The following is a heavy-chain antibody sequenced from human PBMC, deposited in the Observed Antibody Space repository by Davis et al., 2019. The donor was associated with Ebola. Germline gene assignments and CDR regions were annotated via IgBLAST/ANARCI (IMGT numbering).Heavy chain of an antibody. Sequence: PGGSLRLSCAASGFTFSSYSMNWVRQAPGKGLEWVSSISSSSSYIYYADSVKGRFTISRDNAKNSLYLQMDSLRAEDTAVYYCARSAYYYDSSGDFDYWGQGTLVTVSS. CDR3: ARSAYYYDSSGDFDY. J-gene: IGHJ4*02. CDR2: ISSSSSYI. V-gene: IGHV3-21*01. D-gene: IGHD3-22*01. CDR1: GFTFSSYS.